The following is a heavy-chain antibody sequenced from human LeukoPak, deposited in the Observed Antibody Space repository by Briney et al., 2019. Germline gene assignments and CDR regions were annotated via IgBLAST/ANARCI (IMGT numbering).Heavy chain of an antibody. V-gene: IGHV4-34*01. CDR3: ARREMATTRYYFDY. CDR2: INHSGST. D-gene: IGHD5-24*01. CDR1: GWSFSGYY. J-gene: IGHJ4*02. Sequence: PSETLSLTCAVYGWSFSGYYWSWIRQPPGKGLEWIGEINHSGSTNYNPSLKSRVTISVDTSKNQFSLKLSSVTAADTAVYYCARREMATTRYYFDYWGQGTLVTVSS.